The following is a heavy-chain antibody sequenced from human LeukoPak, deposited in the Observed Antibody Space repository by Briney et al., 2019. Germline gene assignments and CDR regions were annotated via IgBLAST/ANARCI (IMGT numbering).Heavy chain of an antibody. D-gene: IGHD5-18*01. CDR1: GGSISSGGYY. CDR2: IYYSGST. CDR3: ARVGPVDTAMVTSFSLGMDV. Sequence: PSETLSLTCTVSGGSISSGGYYWSWIRQHPGKGLEWIGYIYYSGSTYYNPSLKSRVTISVDTSKNQFSLKLSSVTAADTAVYYCARVGPVDTAMVTSFSLGMDVWGQGTTVTVSS. J-gene: IGHJ6*02. V-gene: IGHV4-31*03.